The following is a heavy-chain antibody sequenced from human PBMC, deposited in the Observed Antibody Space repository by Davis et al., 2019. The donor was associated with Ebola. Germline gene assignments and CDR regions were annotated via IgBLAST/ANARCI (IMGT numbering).Heavy chain of an antibody. V-gene: IGHV2-70*11. J-gene: IGHJ6*02. CDR3: ARTRTTHYYYGMDV. Sequence: LRLSCAASGFTVSSNYMSWIRQPPGKALEWLARIDWDDDKYYSTSLKTRLTISKDTSKNQVVLTMTNMDPVDTATYYCARTRTTHYYYGMDVWGQGTTVTVSS. D-gene: IGHD1-1*01. CDR2: IDWDDDK. CDR1: GFTVSSNY.